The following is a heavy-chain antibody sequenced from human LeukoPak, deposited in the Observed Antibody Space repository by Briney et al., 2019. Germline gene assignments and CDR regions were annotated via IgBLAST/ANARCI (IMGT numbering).Heavy chain of an antibody. CDR1: GYTFTGYY. J-gene: IGHJ4*02. Sequence: ASVKVSCKASGYTFTGYYMHWVRQAPGQGLEWMGRINPNSGGTNYAQKLQGRVTMTTDTSTSTAYMELRSLRSDDTAVYYCARAKWLQYLIDYWGQGTLVTVSS. V-gene: IGHV1-2*06. CDR3: ARAKWLQYLIDY. CDR2: INPNSGGT. D-gene: IGHD5-24*01.